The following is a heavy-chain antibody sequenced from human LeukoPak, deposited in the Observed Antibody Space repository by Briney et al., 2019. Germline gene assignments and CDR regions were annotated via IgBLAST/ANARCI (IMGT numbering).Heavy chain of an antibody. CDR2: TYYRSKWYN. CDR1: GDSVSSNSAA. Sequence: PSQTLSLTCAISGDSVSSNSAAWNWFRQSPSRGLEWLGRTYYRSKWYNDYAVSVNSRITINPDTSKNQFSLQLNSVTPEDTAVYYCARDLIAVAGPVDYWGQGTLVTVSS. J-gene: IGHJ4*02. CDR3: ARDLIAVAGPVDY. V-gene: IGHV6-1*01. D-gene: IGHD6-19*01.